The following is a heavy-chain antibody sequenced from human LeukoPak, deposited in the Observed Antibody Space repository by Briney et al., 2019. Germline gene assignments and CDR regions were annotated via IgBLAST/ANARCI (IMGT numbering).Heavy chain of an antibody. Sequence: GSLRLSFAASGFTFSSYGMHWVRQAPGKGLEGVAVISYDGGNKYYADSVKGRFTISRDNSKNTLYLQMNSLRAEDTAVYYCAKEKGSIVGATKGLGYWGQGTLVTVSS. V-gene: IGHV3-30*18. CDR3: AKEKGSIVGATKGLGY. CDR1: GFTFSSYG. D-gene: IGHD1-26*01. CDR2: ISYDGGNK. J-gene: IGHJ4*02.